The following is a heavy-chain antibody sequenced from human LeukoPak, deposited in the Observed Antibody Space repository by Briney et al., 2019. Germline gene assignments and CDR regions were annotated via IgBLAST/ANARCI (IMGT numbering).Heavy chain of an antibody. Sequence: GGSLRLSCAASGFTFSSYAMSWVRQAPGKGLEWVSAISGSGGSTYYADSVKGRFTISRDNSKNTLYLQMNSLRAEDTAVYYCAKDFGSRFQYCGGDCYDGYWGQGTLVTVSS. V-gene: IGHV3-23*01. CDR3: AKDFGSRFQYCGGDCYDGY. CDR2: ISGSGGST. CDR1: GFTFSSYA. D-gene: IGHD2-21*01. J-gene: IGHJ4*02.